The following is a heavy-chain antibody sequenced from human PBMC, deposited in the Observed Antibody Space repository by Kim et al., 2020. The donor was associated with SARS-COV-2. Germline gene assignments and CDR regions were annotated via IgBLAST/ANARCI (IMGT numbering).Heavy chain of an antibody. D-gene: IGHD3-10*01. CDR1: GFTFSSYS. Sequence: GGSLRLSCAASGFTFSSYSMNWVRQAPGKGLEWVSSISSSSSYIYYADSVKGRFTISRDNAKNSLYLQMNSLRAEDTAVYYCARISMVRGVPGAFDIWGQGTMVTVSS. CDR2: ISSSSSYI. CDR3: ARISMVRGVPGAFDI. V-gene: IGHV3-21*01. J-gene: IGHJ3*02.